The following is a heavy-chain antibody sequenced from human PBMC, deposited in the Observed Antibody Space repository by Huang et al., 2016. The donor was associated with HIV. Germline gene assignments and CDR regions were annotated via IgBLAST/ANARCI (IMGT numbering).Heavy chain of an antibody. CDR1: GYSFTSYG. D-gene: IGHD2-21*02. CDR3: ARTGGRSLCGGDCHPDY. J-gene: IGHJ4*02. CDR2: ISPYKCNT. Sequence: QVQLLQSGVEVKKPGASVKVSCKASGYSFTSYGVAWLRQAPGQGPELLGWISPYKCNTDYAPTLQGRVIMTTDTSTTTAYLELRSLRSADTCVYYCARTGGRSLCGGDCHPDYWGQGTLVTVSS. V-gene: IGHV1-18*04.